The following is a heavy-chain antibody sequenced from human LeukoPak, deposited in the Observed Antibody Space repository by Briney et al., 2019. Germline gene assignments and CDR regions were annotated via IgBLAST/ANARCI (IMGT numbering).Heavy chain of an antibody. CDR3: ARDRPDYDSSGYQFGAFDY. J-gene: IGHJ4*02. V-gene: IGHV3-30*03. D-gene: IGHD3-22*01. Sequence: GGSLRLSCAASGFTFSSYGMHWVRQAPGKGLEWVAVISYDGGNKYYADSVKGRFTISRDNSKNTLYLQMNSLRAEDTAVYYCARDRPDYDSSGYQFGAFDYWGQGTLVTVSS. CDR2: ISYDGGNK. CDR1: GFTFSSYG.